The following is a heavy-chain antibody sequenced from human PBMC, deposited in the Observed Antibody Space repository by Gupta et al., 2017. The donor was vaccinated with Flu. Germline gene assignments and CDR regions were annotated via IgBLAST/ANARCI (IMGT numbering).Heavy chain of an antibody. CDR2: IWYDGSNK. CDR1: GFTFSSYG. D-gene: IGHD3-22*01. Sequence: QVQLVESGGGVVQPGRSLRLSCAASGFTFSSYGMHWVRQAPGKGLEWVAVIWYDGSNKYYADSVKGRFTIYRDNSKNTLYLQMNSLRAEDTAVYYCARDRESSEGIDYWGQGTLVTVSS. J-gene: IGHJ4*02. CDR3: ARDRESSEGIDY. V-gene: IGHV3-33*01.